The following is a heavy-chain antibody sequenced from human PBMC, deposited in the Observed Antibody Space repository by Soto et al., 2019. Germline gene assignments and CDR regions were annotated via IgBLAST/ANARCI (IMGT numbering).Heavy chain of an antibody. J-gene: IGHJ6*02. CDR1: GFTFSTYA. CDR3: AKGLDCRGGSCHLRGMDG. V-gene: IGHV3-30*18. CDR2: ISDDGRDR. Sequence: GGSLRLSCSASGFTSGFTFSTYAMHWVRQSPGKGLDWVAVISDDGRDRYYADSVKGRFTVSRDNSKNTLYLQANSLTTEDTAVYYCAKGLDCRGGSCHLRGMDGWGQGTSVTGSS. D-gene: IGHD2-15*01.